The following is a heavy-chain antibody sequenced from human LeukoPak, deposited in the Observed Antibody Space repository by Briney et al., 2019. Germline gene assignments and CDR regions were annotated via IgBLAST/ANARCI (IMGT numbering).Heavy chain of an antibody. J-gene: IGHJ6*03. D-gene: IGHD2-2*01. CDR1: GGTFSSYA. V-gene: IGHV1-69*05. CDR2: IIPIFGTA. Sequence: GASVKVSCKASGGTFSSYAISWVRQAPGQGLEWMGGIIPIFGTANYAQKFQGRVTITTDESTSTAYMELSSLRSEDTAVYYCARDKGESCSSTSCYAGGDYYYYYMDVWGKGTTVTVSS. CDR3: ARDKGESCSSTSCYAGGDYYYYYMDV.